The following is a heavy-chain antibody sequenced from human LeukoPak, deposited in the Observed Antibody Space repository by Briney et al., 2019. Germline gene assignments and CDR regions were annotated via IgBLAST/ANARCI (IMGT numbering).Heavy chain of an antibody. V-gene: IGHV3-49*04. J-gene: IGHJ3*02. CDR2: IRSKAHGGTT. D-gene: IGHD3-22*01. CDR1: GFTFGDYA. CDR3: TTDHPAEYDSSGLGAFDI. Sequence: AGGSLRLSCTAAGFTFGDYALTWVRQAPGKGLEWVSFIRSKAHGGTTEYAASVKGRFTISRDDSTSIAYLQMNSLKTEDTAVYYCTTDHPAEYDSSGLGAFDIWGQGTMVTVSP.